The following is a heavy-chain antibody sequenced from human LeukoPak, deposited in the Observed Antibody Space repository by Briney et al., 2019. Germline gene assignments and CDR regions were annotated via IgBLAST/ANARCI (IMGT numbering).Heavy chain of an antibody. D-gene: IGHD3-3*01. CDR1: GFTFSSYG. CDR3: AKGRLGSITIFGVAFDY. Sequence: GGSLRLSCAASGFTFSSYGMHWVRQAPGKGLEWVAVISYDGSNKYYADSVKGRFTISRDNSKNTLYLQMNSLRAEDTAVYYCAKGRLGSITIFGVAFDYWGQGTLVTVSS. CDR2: ISYDGSNK. V-gene: IGHV3-30*18. J-gene: IGHJ4*02.